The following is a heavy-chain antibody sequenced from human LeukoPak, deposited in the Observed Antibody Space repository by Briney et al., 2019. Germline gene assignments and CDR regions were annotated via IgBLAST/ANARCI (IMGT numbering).Heavy chain of an antibody. CDR3: AREGAPTAMVTFFDY. D-gene: IGHD5-18*01. CDR2: ISGSGGST. J-gene: IGHJ4*02. V-gene: IGHV3-23*01. CDR1: GFTLSSYA. Sequence: GGSLRLSCAASGFTLSSYAMSWVRQAPGKGLEWVSAISGSGGSTYYADSVKGRFTISRDNAKNSLYLQMNSLRAEDTAVYYCAREGAPTAMVTFFDYWGQGTLVTVSS.